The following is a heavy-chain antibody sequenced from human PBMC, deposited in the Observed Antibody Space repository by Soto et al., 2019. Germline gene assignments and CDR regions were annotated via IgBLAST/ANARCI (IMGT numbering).Heavy chain of an antibody. V-gene: IGHV4-34*01. Sequence: ETLSLTCAVYGGSFSGYYWSCIRQPPGKGLEWIGEINHSGSTNYNPSLKSRVTISVDTSKNQFSLKLSSVTAADTAVYYCARGRQQVGYWGQGTLVTVYS. CDR2: INHSGST. CDR3: ARGRQQVGY. D-gene: IGHD3-10*01. J-gene: IGHJ4*02. CDR1: GGSFSGYY.